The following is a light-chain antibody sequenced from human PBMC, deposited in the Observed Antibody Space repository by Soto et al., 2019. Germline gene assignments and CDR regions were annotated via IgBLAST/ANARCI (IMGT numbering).Light chain of an antibody. CDR2: AAS. CDR1: QGIRND. Sequence: AIEMTQSPSSLSASVGDTVTITCRASQGIRNDLGWYQQIPGKAPKLLIYAASNLQTEVPSRFSGSGSGTDFTLTISSLQPDDLSTYYCLQDYNYPFTFGQGTKLQIK. J-gene: IGKJ2*01. CDR3: LQDYNYPFT. V-gene: IGKV1-6*01.